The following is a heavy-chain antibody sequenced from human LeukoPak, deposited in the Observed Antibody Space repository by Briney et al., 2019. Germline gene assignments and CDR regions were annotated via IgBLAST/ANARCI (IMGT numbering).Heavy chain of an antibody. D-gene: IGHD2/OR15-2a*01. V-gene: IGHV4-4*02. CDR3: ARGFRRFDY. CDR2: IHRSGST. CDR1: GGSISNGNW. Sequence: SETLSLTCGVSGGSISNGNWWSWVRQPPRKGLEWIGEIHRSGSTNYNPSLKSRVTISVDKSKNQFSLMLTSVTAADTAVYYCARGFRRFDYWGPGTLVSVSS. J-gene: IGHJ4*02.